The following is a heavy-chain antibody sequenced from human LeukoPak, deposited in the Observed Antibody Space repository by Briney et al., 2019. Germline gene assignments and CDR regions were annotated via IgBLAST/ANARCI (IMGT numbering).Heavy chain of an antibody. CDR1: GGSISSYY. CDR3: ARSGYYYDSSGYYYFAFDI. V-gene: IGHV4-4*08. J-gene: IGHJ3*02. CDR2: IYTSGST. D-gene: IGHD3-22*01. Sequence: SETLSLTCTVSGGSISSYYWSWIRQPPGKGLEWIGYIYTSGSTNYNPSLKSRVTMSVDTSKNQFSLKLSSVTAADTAVYYCARSGYYYDSSGYYYFAFDIWGQGTMVTVSS.